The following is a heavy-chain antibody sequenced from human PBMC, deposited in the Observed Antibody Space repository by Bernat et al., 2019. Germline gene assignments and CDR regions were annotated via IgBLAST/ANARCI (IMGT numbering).Heavy chain of an antibody. Sequence: QVQLVQSGAEVKKPGSSVKVSCKASGGTFSSYAISWVRQAPGQGLEWMGGIIPIFGTANYAQKVQGRVTITADESTSTAFMELSSLRSEDTAVYYCAGGFREPFYYYYMDVWGKGTTVTVSS. CDR1: GGTFSSYA. D-gene: IGHD3-10*01. CDR3: AGGFREPFYYYYMDV. V-gene: IGHV1-69*01. J-gene: IGHJ6*03. CDR2: IIPIFGTA.